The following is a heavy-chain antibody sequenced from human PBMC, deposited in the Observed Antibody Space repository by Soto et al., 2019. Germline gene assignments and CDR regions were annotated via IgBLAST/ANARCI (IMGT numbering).Heavy chain of an antibody. D-gene: IGHD3-22*01. CDR1: GFSFSYYN. Sequence: GGSLRLSCAASGFSFSYYNMNWVRQAPGKGLEWVSSISGDSNYIYYADSVQGRFTISRDNAKNSVYLQMNSLRAEDMAVYYCARVVYFDRSAYGLWGQGTMVTVSS. CDR2: ISGDSNYI. CDR3: ARVVYFDRSAYGL. V-gene: IGHV3-21*01. J-gene: IGHJ3*01.